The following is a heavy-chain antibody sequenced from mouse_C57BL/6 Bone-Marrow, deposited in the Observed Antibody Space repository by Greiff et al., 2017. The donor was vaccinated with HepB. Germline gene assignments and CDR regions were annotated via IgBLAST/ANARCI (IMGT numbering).Heavy chain of an antibody. CDR3: ARDLLLRCRGFAY. V-gene: IGHV2-2*01. J-gene: IGHJ3*01. CDR2: IWSGGST. CDR1: GFSLTSYG. D-gene: IGHD1-1*01. Sequence: QVQLQQSGPGLVQPSQSLSITCTVSGFSLTSYGVHWVRQSPGKGLEWLGVIWSGGSTDYNAAFISRLSISKDNSKRQVFFKMNSLQADDTAIYYCARDLLLRCRGFAYWGQGTLVTVSA.